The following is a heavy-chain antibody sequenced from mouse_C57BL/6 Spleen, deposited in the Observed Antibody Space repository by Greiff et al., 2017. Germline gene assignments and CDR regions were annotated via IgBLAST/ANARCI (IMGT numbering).Heavy chain of an antibody. CDR3: ARGHVYDAWYFDV. V-gene: IGHV1-54*01. D-gene: IGHD2-2*01. CDR2: INPGSGGT. CDR1: GYAFTNYL. J-gene: IGHJ1*03. Sequence: VQVVESGAELVRPGTSVKVSCKASGYAFTNYLIEWVKQRPGKGLEWIGVINPGSGGTNYNEKFKGKETLTADKSSSTAYMQLSSLTSEDSAVYFCARGHVYDAWYFDVWGTGTTVTVSS.